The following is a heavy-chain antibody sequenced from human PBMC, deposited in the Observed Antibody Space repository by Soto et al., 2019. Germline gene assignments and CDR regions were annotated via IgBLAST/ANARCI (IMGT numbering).Heavy chain of an antibody. CDR1: GFTFSSYG. CDR3: AKDHRVGAIDY. D-gene: IGHD4-17*01. CDR2: ISYDGSNK. V-gene: IGHV3-30*18. J-gene: IGHJ4*02. Sequence: QVQLVESGGGVVQPGRSLRLSCAASGFTFSSYGMHWVRQAPGKGLEWVAVISYDGSNKYYADSVKGRFTISRDNSKNTLYLQMNSLRAEDTAVYYCAKDHRVGAIDYWGQGTLVIVSS.